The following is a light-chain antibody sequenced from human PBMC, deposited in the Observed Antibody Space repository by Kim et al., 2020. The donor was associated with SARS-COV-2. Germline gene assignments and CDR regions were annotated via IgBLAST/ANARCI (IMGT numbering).Light chain of an antibody. CDR2: DVS. V-gene: IGLV2-14*04. Sequence: TISCTGTSTDVGGYNYVSWYQQHPGKAPKLMIYDVSKRPSGVSNRFSGSKSGNTASLTISGLQAEDEADYYCSSYTSSSTSPYVFGTGTKVTVL. CDR1: STDVGGYNY. CDR3: SSYTSSSTSPYV. J-gene: IGLJ1*01.